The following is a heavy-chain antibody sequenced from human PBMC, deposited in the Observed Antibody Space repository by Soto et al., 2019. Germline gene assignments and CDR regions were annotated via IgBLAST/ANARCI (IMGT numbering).Heavy chain of an antibody. Sequence: EVQLLESGGGLVQPGGSLRLSCAGSGFTFSNYAMSWVRQAPGKGLEWVSGISGRGGRTDYADSVKGRFTISRDSAQTTLYLQMSSLRAEDSALYYCAKGNIILMVYTTNFDYWGQGTPVTVSS. J-gene: IGHJ4*02. CDR2: ISGRGGRT. D-gene: IGHD2-8*01. CDR3: AKGNIILMVYTTNFDY. CDR1: GFTFSNYA. V-gene: IGHV3-23*01.